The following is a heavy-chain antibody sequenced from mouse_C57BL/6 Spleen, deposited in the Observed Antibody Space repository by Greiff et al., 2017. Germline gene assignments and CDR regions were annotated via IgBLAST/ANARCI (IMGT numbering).Heavy chain of an antibody. D-gene: IGHD2-5*01. J-gene: IGHJ3*01. CDR3: ARDSNYGFAY. CDR2: ISSGSSTI. CDR1: GFTFSDYG. Sequence: DVMLVESGGGLVKPGGSLKLSCAASGFTFSDYGMHWVRQAPEKGLEWVAYISSGSSTIYYADTVKGRFTISRDNAKNTLFLQMTSLRSEDTAMYYCARDSNYGFAYWGQGTLVTVSA. V-gene: IGHV5-17*01.